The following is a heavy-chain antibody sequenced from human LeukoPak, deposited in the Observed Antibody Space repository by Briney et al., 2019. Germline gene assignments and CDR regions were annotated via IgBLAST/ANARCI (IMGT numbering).Heavy chain of an antibody. V-gene: IGHV3-48*01. CDR2: ISGSGITT. D-gene: IGHD6-19*01. CDR1: GFTFSSYN. J-gene: IGHJ3*01. Sequence: GGSLRLSCAASGFTFSSYNMNWVRQAPGKGLEWVSYISGSGITTNYADSVKGRFTISRDNAKNSLYLQMNNLRAEDTAVYYCARQTTSGCFPHWGQGTMVTVSS. CDR3: ARQTTSGCFPH.